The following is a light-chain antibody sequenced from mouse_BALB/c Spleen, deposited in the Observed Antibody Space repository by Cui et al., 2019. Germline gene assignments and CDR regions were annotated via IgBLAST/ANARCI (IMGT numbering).Light chain of an antibody. CDR2: AAT. CDR1: QTIGTW. CDR3: QQLYGTPYT. V-gene: IGKV12-98*01. J-gene: IGKJ2*01. Sequence: IQIPQSPASQFAFLGESVTIPCLASQTIGTWLAWYQQKPGKSPQLLIYAATSLADGVPSRFSGSGSGTKFSFKISSLQAEDFVSYYCQQLYGTPYTFGGGTKLEIK.